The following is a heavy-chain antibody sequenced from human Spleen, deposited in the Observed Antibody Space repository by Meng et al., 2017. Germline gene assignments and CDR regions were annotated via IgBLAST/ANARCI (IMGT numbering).Heavy chain of an antibody. D-gene: IGHD1-26*01. CDR3: ARRNSGSYLNYFDY. CDR2: IYPGDSDT. V-gene: IGHV5-51*01. Sequence: GGSLRLSCKGSGYSFSSYWIGWVRQMPGKGLEWMGIIYPGDSDTIYNPSFQGQVTISVDESSSTAYLQWSSLKASDTAMYYCARRNSGSYLNYFDYWGQGTLVTVSS. J-gene: IGHJ4*02. CDR1: GYSFSSYW.